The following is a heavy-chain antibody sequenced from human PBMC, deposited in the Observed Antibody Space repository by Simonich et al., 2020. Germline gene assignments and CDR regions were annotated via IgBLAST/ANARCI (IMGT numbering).Heavy chain of an antibody. J-gene: IGHJ4*02. CDR1: GGSISSSSYY. CDR2: IYYSGRT. Sequence: QLQLQESGPGLVKPSETLSLTCTVSGGSISSSSYYWGGIRQPPGKGLGGIGSIYYSGRTYYNPALKSRVTISVDTSKNQFSLRLSSVTAADTAVYYCARWAYSSSYFDYWGQGTLVTVSS. CDR3: ARWAYSSSYFDY. D-gene: IGHD6-6*01. V-gene: IGHV4-39*01.